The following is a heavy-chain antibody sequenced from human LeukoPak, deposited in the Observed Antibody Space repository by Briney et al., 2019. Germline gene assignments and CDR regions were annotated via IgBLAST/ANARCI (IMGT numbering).Heavy chain of an antibody. CDR3: AKDGTYYYGSGNFDY. J-gene: IGHJ4*02. V-gene: IGHV3-23*01. Sequence: GGSLRLSCAASGFTFSSYAMSWIRQAPGKGLEWVSAISGSGGSTYYADSVKGRFTISRDNSKNTLYLQMNSLRAEDTAVYYCAKDGTYYYGSGNFDYWGQGTLVTVSS. CDR2: ISGSGGST. D-gene: IGHD3-10*01. CDR1: GFTFSSYA.